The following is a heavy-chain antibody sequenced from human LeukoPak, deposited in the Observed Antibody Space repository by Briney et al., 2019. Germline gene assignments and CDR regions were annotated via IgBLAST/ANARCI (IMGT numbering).Heavy chain of an antibody. V-gene: IGHV1-69*05. CDR3: ARGSIQLWLNFDY. Sequence: ASVKVSCKASGGTFSSYAIGWVRQAPGQGLEWMGGITPIFGTANYAQKFQGRVTITTDESTSTAYMELSSLRSEDTAVYYCARGSIQLWLNFDYWGQGTLVTVSS. D-gene: IGHD5-18*01. J-gene: IGHJ4*02. CDR1: GGTFSSYA. CDR2: ITPIFGTA.